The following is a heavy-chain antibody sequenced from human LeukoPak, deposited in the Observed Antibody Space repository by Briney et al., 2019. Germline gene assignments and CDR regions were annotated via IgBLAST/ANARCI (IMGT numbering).Heavy chain of an antibody. CDR3: AREGGYSSKDDAFDI. Sequence: SGTLSLTCTVSGVSISSYYWSWLRQPPGKGLEGIGYIYYSGITNYNPSLKSRVTISVDTSKNQFSLKLSSVTAADTAVYYCAREGGYSSKDDAFDIWGQGTMVTVS. CDR2: IYYSGIT. D-gene: IGHD6-13*01. V-gene: IGHV4-59*01. J-gene: IGHJ3*02. CDR1: GVSISSYY.